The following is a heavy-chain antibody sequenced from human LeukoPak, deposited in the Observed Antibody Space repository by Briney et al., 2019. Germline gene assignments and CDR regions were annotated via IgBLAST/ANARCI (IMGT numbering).Heavy chain of an antibody. V-gene: IGHV4-59*01. J-gene: IGHJ5*02. CDR2: IYSSGGT. CDR1: GGSISSYS. Sequence: RASETLSLTCTVSGGSISSYSWNWVRQPPGKGLEWIGYIYSSGGTNYNPSLKSRVTISLDTSENQFSLKLRSVTAADTAVYYCARDFSYYDSSGYYSGWFDPWGQGTLVTVSS. CDR3: ARDFSYYDSSGYYSGWFDP. D-gene: IGHD3-22*01.